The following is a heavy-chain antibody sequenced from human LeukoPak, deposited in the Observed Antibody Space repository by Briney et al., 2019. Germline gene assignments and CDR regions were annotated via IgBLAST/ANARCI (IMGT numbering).Heavy chain of an antibody. Sequence: GGSLRLSCAASGFTFSSYGMHWVRQAPGKGLEWVAVISYDGSNKYYADSVKGRFTISRDNSKNTLYLQMNSLRAEDTAVYYCAKGNSSWYGGSYFDYWGQGTLVTVSS. J-gene: IGHJ4*02. CDR3: AKGNSSWYGGSYFDY. CDR1: GFTFSSYG. CDR2: ISYDGSNK. D-gene: IGHD6-13*01. V-gene: IGHV3-30*18.